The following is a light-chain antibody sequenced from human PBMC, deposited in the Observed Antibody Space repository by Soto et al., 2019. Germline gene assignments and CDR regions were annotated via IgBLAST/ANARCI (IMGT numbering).Light chain of an antibody. CDR2: AAS. Sequence: DIQMTQTPSSLSASVGDRVTITCRASHYITNYLNWYQQKPGKAPKLLIYAASSLQSGVPSRFSGSGSGTDFTLTISGLEPADLGVYYCQQRHNWPITFGQGTRLEIK. V-gene: IGKV1-39*01. CDR3: QQRHNWPIT. J-gene: IGKJ5*01. CDR1: HYITNY.